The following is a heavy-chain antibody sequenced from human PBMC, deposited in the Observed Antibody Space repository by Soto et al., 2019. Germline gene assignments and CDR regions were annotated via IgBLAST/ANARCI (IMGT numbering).Heavy chain of an antibody. V-gene: IGHV1-18*01. J-gene: IGHJ4*02. Sequence: ASVKVSCKASGFSSSTYAFSWVRRAPGQGLEWMGLISADTGEPRYAEKFQGRVAMTTDTSTRTAYMELRGLTSDDTAVYYCGVSAGLDFWGQGTRVTVSS. CDR2: ISADTGEP. D-gene: IGHD6-13*01. CDR1: GFSSSTYA. CDR3: GVSAGLDF.